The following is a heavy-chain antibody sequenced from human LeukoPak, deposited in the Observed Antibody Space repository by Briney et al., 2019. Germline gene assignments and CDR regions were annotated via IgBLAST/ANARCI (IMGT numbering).Heavy chain of an antibody. CDR3: AKDIRPYVRNGMDV. J-gene: IGHJ6*02. D-gene: IGHD3-16*01. V-gene: IGHV3-9*01. CDR2: ISWNSGSI. Sequence: GGSLRLSCAASGFTFSSYAMSWVRQAPGKGLEWVSGISWNSGSIGYADSVKGRFTISRDNAKNSLYLQMNSLRAEDTALYYCAKDIRPYVRNGMDVWGQGTTVTVSS. CDR1: GFTFSSYA.